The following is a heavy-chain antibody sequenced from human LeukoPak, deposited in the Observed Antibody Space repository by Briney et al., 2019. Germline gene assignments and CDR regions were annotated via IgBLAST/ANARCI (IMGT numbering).Heavy chain of an antibody. CDR3: ALEQGQLWLLPGRY. D-gene: IGHD5-18*01. CDR1: GFTFSSYG. V-gene: IGHV3-30*03. CDR2: ISYDGSNK. Sequence: PAGSLRLSCAASGFTFSSYGMHWVRQAPGKGLEWVAVISYDGSNKYYADSVKGRGTISRDNSKNTLYLQMNSLRAEDTAVYYCALEQGQLWLLPGRYWGQGTLVPVSS. J-gene: IGHJ4*02.